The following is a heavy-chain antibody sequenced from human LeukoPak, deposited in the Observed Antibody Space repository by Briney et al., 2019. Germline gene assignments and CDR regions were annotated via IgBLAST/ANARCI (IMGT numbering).Heavy chain of an antibody. J-gene: IGHJ4*02. CDR1: GYTFTSYY. CDR3: ASGLRTPPDY. CDR2: INPSGAST. V-gene: IGHV1-46*03. D-gene: IGHD3-16*01. Sequence: ASVKVSCKASGYTFTSYYMHWVRQAPGQGLEWMGIINPSGASTIYAQKFEGRLTMTRDPSTSTVYMELSSLSSEDTAVYYCASGLRTPPDYWGQGTLVTVSS.